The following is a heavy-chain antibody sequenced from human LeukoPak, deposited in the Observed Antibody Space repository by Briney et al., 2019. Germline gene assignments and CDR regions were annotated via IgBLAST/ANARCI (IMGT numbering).Heavy chain of an antibody. CDR3: ARVRDGYNPYFDY. D-gene: IGHD5-24*01. Sequence: GGSLRLSCAASGFTFSSYAMHWVRQAPGKGLEWVAVISYDGSNKYYADSVKGRFTISRDNSKNTLYLQMNSLRAEDTAVYYCARVRDGYNPYFDYWGQGTLVTVSS. CDR1: GFTFSSYA. CDR2: ISYDGSNK. J-gene: IGHJ4*02. V-gene: IGHV3-30-3*01.